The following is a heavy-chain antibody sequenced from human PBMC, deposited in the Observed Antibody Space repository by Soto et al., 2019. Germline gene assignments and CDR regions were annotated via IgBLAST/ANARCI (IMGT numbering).Heavy chain of an antibody. J-gene: IGHJ4*02. Sequence: QVQLVQSGAEVKKPESSVKVSCKAPGGTFSTYAISWVRQAPGQGLEWMGGIIPMFGTAHYAQRLQDRVTIPAYESKNTVYRELRSLRSEDTAVYFCASGIQLWLRRINNGYSGGGQGTRVTVSS. CDR2: IIPMFGTA. CDR3: ASGIQLWLRRINNGYSG. CDR1: GGTFSTYA. V-gene: IGHV1-69*12. D-gene: IGHD5-18*01.